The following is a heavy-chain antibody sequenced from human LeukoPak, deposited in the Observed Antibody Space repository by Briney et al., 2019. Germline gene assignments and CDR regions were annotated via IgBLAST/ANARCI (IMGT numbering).Heavy chain of an antibody. D-gene: IGHD3-3*01. Sequence: ASVKVSCKASGYTFTGYYMHWVRQAPGQGLEWMGWINPNSGGTNYAQKFQGWVTMTRDTSISTAYMELSSLRSEDTAVYYCARDPNDFWSGYYTHYYYGMDVWGQGTTVTVSS. CDR1: GYTFTGYY. CDR2: INPNSGGT. J-gene: IGHJ6*02. CDR3: ARDPNDFWSGYYTHYYYGMDV. V-gene: IGHV1-2*04.